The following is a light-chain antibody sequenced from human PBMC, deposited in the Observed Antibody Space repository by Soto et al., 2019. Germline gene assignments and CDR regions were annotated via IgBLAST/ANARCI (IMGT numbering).Light chain of an antibody. CDR1: TLAKQY. J-gene: IGLJ2*01. Sequence: SYELTQPPSVSVSPGQTARITCSGDTLAKQYAYWYQQKSGQAPVMVIYKDTERPSGIPERFSGSTSGTTATLAISGVQAEDEADYYCQSADSIDTYPVFGGGTKLTVL. CDR2: KDT. CDR3: QSADSIDTYPV. V-gene: IGLV3-25*03.